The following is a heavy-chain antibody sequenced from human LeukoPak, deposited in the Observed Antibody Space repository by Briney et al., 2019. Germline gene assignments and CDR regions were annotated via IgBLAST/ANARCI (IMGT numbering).Heavy chain of an antibody. J-gene: IGHJ3*02. CDR2: IYYSGST. D-gene: IGHD3-16*01. Sequence: SETLSLTCTVSGGSISSYYWSWIRQPPGKGLEWIGYIYYSGSTNYNPSLKSRVTISVDTSKNQFSLKLSSVTAADTAVYYCAGPGTGLGDAFDIWGQGTMVTVSS. CDR3: AGPGTGLGDAFDI. V-gene: IGHV4-59*01. CDR1: GGSISSYY.